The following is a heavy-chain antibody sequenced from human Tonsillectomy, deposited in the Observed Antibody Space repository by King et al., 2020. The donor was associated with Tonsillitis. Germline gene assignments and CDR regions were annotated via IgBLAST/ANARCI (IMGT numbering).Heavy chain of an antibody. CDR2: IIPIFDSA. V-gene: IGHV1-69*01. CDR1: GGTFSSYA. Sequence: QLVQSGAAVKEPGSSVKVSCTASGGTFSSYAISWVRQAPGQGLEWMGGIIPIFDSATYAQNFQGRVTITADESTSTAYMELSGLSSEDTALYYCARDQEAYDTSGYLGALNIWGQGTMVTVSS. J-gene: IGHJ3*02. D-gene: IGHD3-22*01. CDR3: ARDQEAYDTSGYLGALNI.